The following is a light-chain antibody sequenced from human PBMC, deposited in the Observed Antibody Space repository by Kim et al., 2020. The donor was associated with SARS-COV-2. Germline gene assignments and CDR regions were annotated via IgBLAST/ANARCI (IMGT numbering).Light chain of an antibody. Sequence: VAPGERLTLPCRASQSVSSNLAWYQQKPGQAPRLLMYGTSTRAIGIPARFSGSGSGADFTLIITSLQPEDFAVYYCQQYDNWPRTFGGGTKVDIK. J-gene: IGKJ4*01. CDR3: QQYDNWPRT. CDR1: QSVSSN. CDR2: GTS. V-gene: IGKV3-15*01.